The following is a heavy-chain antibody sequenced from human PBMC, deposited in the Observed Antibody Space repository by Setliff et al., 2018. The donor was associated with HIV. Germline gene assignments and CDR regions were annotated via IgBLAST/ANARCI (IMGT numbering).Heavy chain of an antibody. V-gene: IGHV1-18*04. CDR3: SRSGVPPYYYYGMDV. J-gene: IGHJ6*02. Sequence: ASVKVSCKASGYTFTTYGVNWVRQAPGQGLEWMGWINSYNGNTKFTQKFQGRVTMTTDTSTTTAFMELRSLKADDTGIYYCSRSGVPPYYYYGMDVWGQGTTVTVS. D-gene: IGHD3-10*01. CDR2: INSYNGNT. CDR1: GYTFTTYG.